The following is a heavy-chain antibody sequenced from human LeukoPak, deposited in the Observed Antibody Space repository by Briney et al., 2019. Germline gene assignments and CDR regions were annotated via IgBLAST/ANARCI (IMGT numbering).Heavy chain of an antibody. J-gene: IGHJ4*02. CDR3: AREGYCSSTSCYGVDY. CDR2: INPNSGGT. D-gene: IGHD2-2*01. CDR1: GYTFTGYY. Sequence: VASVKVSCKASGYTFTGYYMHWVRQAPGQGLEWMGWINPNSGGTNYAQKFQGRVTMTRDTSISTAYMELSSLRSDGTAVYYCAREGYCSSTSCYGVDYWGQGTPVTVSS. V-gene: IGHV1-2*02.